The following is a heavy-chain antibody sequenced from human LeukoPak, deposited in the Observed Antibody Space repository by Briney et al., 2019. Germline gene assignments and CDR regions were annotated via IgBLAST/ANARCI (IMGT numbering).Heavy chain of an antibody. D-gene: IGHD3-22*01. Sequence: GGSLRLSCAASGFTFSSYAMSWVRQAPGKGLEWVSAISGSGGSTYYADSVKGRLTISRDNSKNTLYLQMNSLRAEDTAVYYCATSHISYYSDSSAYYPPYYFDYWGQGTLVTVSS. V-gene: IGHV3-23*01. CDR2: ISGSGGST. CDR3: ATSHISYYSDSSAYYPPYYFDY. J-gene: IGHJ4*02. CDR1: GFTFSSYA.